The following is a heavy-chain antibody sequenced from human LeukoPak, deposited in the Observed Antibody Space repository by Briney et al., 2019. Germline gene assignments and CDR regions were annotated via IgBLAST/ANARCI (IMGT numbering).Heavy chain of an antibody. CDR1: GGSLRSFY. V-gene: IGHV4-59*08. J-gene: IGHJ4*02. Sequence: SEALSTTCCVLGGSLRSFYWSWIRQPPGKGLELGGYIYYSGSTNYHPSLKGRVTISVDTSKNQFSLKLSSVTAADMAVYYCARLPRWWSAHYFDYWGQGTLVSLSS. D-gene: IGHD2-15*01. CDR3: ARLPRWWSAHYFDY. CDR2: IYYSGST.